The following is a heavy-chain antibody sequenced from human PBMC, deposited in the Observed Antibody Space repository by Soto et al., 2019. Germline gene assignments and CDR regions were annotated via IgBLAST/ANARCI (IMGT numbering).Heavy chain of an antibody. J-gene: IGHJ4*02. CDR3: ARESEDLTSNFDY. CDR1: GFTFTRYS. V-gene: IGHV3-21*06. CDR2: ISSTTNYI. Sequence: GGWLSVSCAASGFTFTRYSMNWVRQAPGKGLEWVSSISSTTNYIYYGDSMKGRFTISRDNAKNSLYLEMNSLRAEDTAVYYCARESEDLTSNFDYWGQGTLVTVS.